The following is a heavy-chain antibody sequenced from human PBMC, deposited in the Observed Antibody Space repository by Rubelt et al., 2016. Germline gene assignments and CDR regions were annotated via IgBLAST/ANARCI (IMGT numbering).Heavy chain of an antibody. D-gene: IGHD4-23*01. Sequence: QVQLVQSGAEVKKPGASVKVSCKTSGYTFTSYDLNWVRQATGQGLEWMGWMNPNSGNTGFAQKFQGRVTMTRITSISKALMELSSLGSEDTAVYYCARGIPKTGGYSRDAFDLWGQGTMVTVSS. CDR2: MNPNSGNT. CDR1: GYTFTSYD. CDR3: ARGIPKTGGYSRDAFDL. J-gene: IGHJ3*01. V-gene: IGHV1-8*01.